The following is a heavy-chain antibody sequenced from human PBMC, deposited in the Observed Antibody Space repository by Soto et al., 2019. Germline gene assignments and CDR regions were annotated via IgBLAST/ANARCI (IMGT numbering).Heavy chain of an antibody. Sequence: QVQLQESGPGLVKPSQTLSLTCTVSGGSISSGGYYWSWIRQHPGKGLEWVGYIYYSGSTYYNPSLKSRVTISVDTSKNQFSLKLSSVTAADTAVYYCARESGDYGSGSYYYYYFDYWGQGTLVTVSS. CDR1: GGSISSGGYY. CDR2: IYYSGST. V-gene: IGHV4-31*03. D-gene: IGHD3-10*01. J-gene: IGHJ4*02. CDR3: ARESGDYGSGSYYYYYFDY.